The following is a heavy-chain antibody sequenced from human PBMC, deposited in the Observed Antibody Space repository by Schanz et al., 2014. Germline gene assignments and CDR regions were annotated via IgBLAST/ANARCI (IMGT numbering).Heavy chain of an antibody. D-gene: IGHD3-3*01. V-gene: IGHV3-48*01. CDR1: EFTFSTDA. J-gene: IGHJ4*02. CDR2: VSRSTPDI. CDR3: VRDSFFAFDY. Sequence: DVHLLESGGGLVQPGGSLRLSCAASEFTFSTDAMNWVRQAPGKGLEWVSYVSRSTPDIYYADSVKGRFTMSRDNAKNSVFLQMNSLRAEDTAVYYCVRDSFFAFDYWGQGTLVTVSS.